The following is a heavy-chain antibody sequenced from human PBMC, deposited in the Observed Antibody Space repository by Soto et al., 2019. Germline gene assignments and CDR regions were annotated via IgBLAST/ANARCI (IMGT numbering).Heavy chain of an antibody. CDR1: GYSFTSYW. CDR2: IDPSDSYT. J-gene: IGHJ6*02. Sequence: GESLKISCKGSGYSFTSYWISWVRQMPGKGLEWMGRIDPSDSYTNHSPSFQGHVTISADKSISTAYLQWSSLKASDTAMYYCARGAIFGVVIDGMDVWGQGTTVTVSS. CDR3: ARGAIFGVVIDGMDV. V-gene: IGHV5-10-1*01. D-gene: IGHD3-3*01.